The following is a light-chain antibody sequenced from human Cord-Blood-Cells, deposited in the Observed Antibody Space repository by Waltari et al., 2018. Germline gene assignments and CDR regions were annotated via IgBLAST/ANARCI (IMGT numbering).Light chain of an antibody. CDR2: RNN. Sequence: QSVLTQPPSASGTPGQRVTISCSGSSSNIGSHYVSWYQQLPGTAPKRLIYRNNQRPSGVPDRFSGSKSGTSASLAISGLRSEDEADYYCAAWDDSLSGPWVFGGGTKLTVL. J-gene: IGLJ3*02. V-gene: IGLV1-47*01. CDR3: AAWDDSLSGPWV. CDR1: SSNIGSHY.